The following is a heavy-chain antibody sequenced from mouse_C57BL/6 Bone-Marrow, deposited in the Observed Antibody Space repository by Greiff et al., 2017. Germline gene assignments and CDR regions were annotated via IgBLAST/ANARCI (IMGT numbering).Heavy chain of an antibody. Sequence: QVQLQQSGAELVRPGSSVKLSCKASGYTFTSYWMDWVKQRPGQGLEWIGNIYPSDSETHYNQKFKDKATLTVDKSSSTAYMQLSSLTSEDSAVYYCARETMITTGPYYYAMDYWGQGTSVTVSS. J-gene: IGHJ4*01. V-gene: IGHV1-61*01. CDR1: GYTFTSYW. D-gene: IGHD2-4*01. CDR3: ARETMITTGPYYYAMDY. CDR2: IYPSDSET.